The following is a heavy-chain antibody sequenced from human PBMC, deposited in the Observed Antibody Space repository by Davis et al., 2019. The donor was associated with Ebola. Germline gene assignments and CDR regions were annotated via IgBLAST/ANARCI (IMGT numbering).Heavy chain of an antibody. CDR3: TQTNDYSNSYYYYYYGMDV. CDR2: IRSKANSYAT. J-gene: IGHJ6*02. D-gene: IGHD4-11*01. Sequence: GESLKISCAASGFTFSGSAVHWVRQASGKGLEWVGRIRSKANSYATAYAASVKGRFTISRDDSKNTAYLQMNSLKTEDTAVYYCTQTNDYSNSYYYYYYGMDVWGQGTTVTVSS. V-gene: IGHV3-73*01. CDR1: GFTFSGSA.